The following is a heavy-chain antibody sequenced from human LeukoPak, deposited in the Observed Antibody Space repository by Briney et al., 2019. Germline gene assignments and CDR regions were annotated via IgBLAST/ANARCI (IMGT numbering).Heavy chain of an antibody. CDR2: IIPIFGTA. CDR1: GGTFSSYA. Sequence: GASVKVSCKASGGTFSSYAISWVRQAPGQGLEWMGGIIPIFGTANYAQKFQGRVTITADESTSTAYMELSSLRSEDTAVYYCARDRGIAAAGTIDYWGQGTLVTVCS. J-gene: IGHJ4*02. CDR3: ARDRGIAAAGTIDY. V-gene: IGHV1-69*13. D-gene: IGHD6-13*01.